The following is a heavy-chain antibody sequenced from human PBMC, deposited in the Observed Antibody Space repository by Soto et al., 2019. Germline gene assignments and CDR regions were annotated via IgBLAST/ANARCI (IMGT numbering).Heavy chain of an antibody. CDR1: GGTFSSHT. CDR2: ITPMFGTP. J-gene: IGHJ6*02. CDR3: ARDSVRDYLYYYYGMDV. Sequence: QVQLVQSGAEVKKPGSSVKVSCKASGGTFSSHTITWVRQAPGQGLEWMGGITPMFGTPNYAQKLRGRVTITADESSSTAYMELSSLRSEDTAMYFCARDSVRDYLYYYYGMDVWGQGTTVTVSS. D-gene: IGHD4-17*01. V-gene: IGHV1-69*01.